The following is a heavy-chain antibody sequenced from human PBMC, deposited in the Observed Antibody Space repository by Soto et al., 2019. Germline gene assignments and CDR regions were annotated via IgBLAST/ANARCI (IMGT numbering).Heavy chain of an antibody. D-gene: IGHD3-9*01. J-gene: IGHJ1*01. CDR3: ARGELSGGKDEIDW. Sequence: PSATTSLTSPFAAGSLSSGRGCRRWLRTPPGKGLEWIGFIYYIGSTNYNPSLKSRVTISLDTSKNQFSLKLSSVTAADTAVYYCARGELSGGKDEIDWWGQGTLVTFSS. CDR2: IYYIGST. CDR1: AGSLSSGRGC. V-gene: IGHV4-61*01.